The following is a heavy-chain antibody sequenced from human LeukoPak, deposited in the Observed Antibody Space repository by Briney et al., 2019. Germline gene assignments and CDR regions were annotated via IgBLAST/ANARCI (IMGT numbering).Heavy chain of an antibody. J-gene: IGHJ4*02. CDR1: GFTFSTYG. V-gene: IGHV3-33*01. CDR2: IWFDGRNK. D-gene: IGHD6-19*01. CDR3: AVGRSGWEFDY. Sequence: GGSLRLSCAASGFTFSTYGMHWVRQAPGKGLEWVSLIWFDGRNKYYADSVQGRVTISRDNSKNTVYLQMNSLRPEDTAVYYCAVGRSGWEFDYWGQGTLVTVSS.